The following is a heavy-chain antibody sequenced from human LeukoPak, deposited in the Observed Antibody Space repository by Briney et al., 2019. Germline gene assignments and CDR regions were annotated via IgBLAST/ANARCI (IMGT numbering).Heavy chain of an antibody. CDR3: ARGSPSSYTTSWFDP. CDR1: GFTFSSYS. V-gene: IGHV3-21*01. J-gene: IGHJ5*02. D-gene: IGHD2-2*02. Sequence: GGSLRLSCAVSGFTFSSYSMNWVRQARGKGLEWVSFISSRSSYTYYVDSVKGRFTISRDNAKNSLYLQMNSLRAEDTAVYYCARGSPSSYTTSWFDPWGQGTLVTVSS. CDR2: ISSRSSYT.